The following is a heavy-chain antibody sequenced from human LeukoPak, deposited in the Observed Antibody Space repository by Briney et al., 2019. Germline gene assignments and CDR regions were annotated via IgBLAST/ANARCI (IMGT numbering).Heavy chain of an antibody. J-gene: IGHJ4*02. D-gene: IGHD6-13*01. CDR1: DGSISSSSYY. CDR3: ASTTRGYSSSWLDY. CDR2: IYYSGRT. V-gene: IGHV4-39*07. Sequence: PSETLSLTCTASDGSISSSSYYWGWIRQPPGKGLKWIGSIYYSGRTFYNPSLKSRVTISVDTSKNQFSLKLSSVTAADTAVYYCASTTRGYSSSWLDYWGQGTLVTVSS.